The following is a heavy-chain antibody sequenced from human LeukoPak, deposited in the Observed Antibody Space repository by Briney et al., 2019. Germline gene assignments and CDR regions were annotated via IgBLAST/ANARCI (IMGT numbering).Heavy chain of an antibody. CDR1: GFTFSSYA. Sequence: GGSLRLSCAASGFTFSSYAMSWVRQAPGKGLEWVSTISDSGGSTYYADSVKGRFTISRDNSKNTLYLQMNSLRAEDTAVYYCAKPADYDSSGYFLSDFDYWGQGTLVTVSS. V-gene: IGHV3-23*01. D-gene: IGHD3-22*01. J-gene: IGHJ4*02. CDR3: AKPADYDSSGYFLSDFDY. CDR2: ISDSGGST.